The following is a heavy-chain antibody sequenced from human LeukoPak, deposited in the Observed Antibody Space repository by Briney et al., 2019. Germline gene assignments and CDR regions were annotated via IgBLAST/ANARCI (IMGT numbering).Heavy chain of an antibody. Sequence: GRSLRLSCAASGFTFSSYSMNWVRQAPGKGLEWVSSISSSSSYIYYADSVKGRFTISRDNAKNSLYLQMNSLRAEDTAVYYCARSDPDYLGELLFSLNYYYYYMDVWGKGTTVTISS. CDR3: ARSDPDYLGELLFSLNYYYYYMDV. J-gene: IGHJ6*03. D-gene: IGHD3-10*01. CDR1: GFTFSSYS. CDR2: ISSSSSYI. V-gene: IGHV3-21*01.